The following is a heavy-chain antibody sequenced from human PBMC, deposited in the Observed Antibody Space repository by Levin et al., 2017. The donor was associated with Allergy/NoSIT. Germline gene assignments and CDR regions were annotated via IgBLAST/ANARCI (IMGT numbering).Heavy chain of an antibody. D-gene: IGHD3-9*01. Sequence: KVSCKASGYSFSTYWIAWVRQMPGKGLEWMGIIYPGDSDTRYSPSFEGQVTIPADESVSTASLQWSSLKASDTAMYYCARLQTYYDILTSSVWVYYLDYWGQGTLVTVSS. V-gene: IGHV5-51*01. J-gene: IGHJ4*02. CDR1: GYSFSTYW. CDR3: ARLQTYYDILTSSVWVYYLDY. CDR2: IYPGDSDT.